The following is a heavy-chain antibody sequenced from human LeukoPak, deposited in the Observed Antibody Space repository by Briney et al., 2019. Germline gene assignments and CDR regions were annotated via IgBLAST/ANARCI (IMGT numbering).Heavy chain of an antibody. V-gene: IGHV4-34*01. Sequence: SETLSLTCDVYGGSFSGYYLSWIRQPPGKGLEWIGEINHSGSTNYRPSLKSRVTISVDTSKNQFSLKLSSVTAADTAVYYCARGRLEAMWELLPYEAFDIWGQGTMVTVSS. J-gene: IGHJ3*02. CDR2: INHSGST. CDR3: ARGRLEAMWELLPYEAFDI. D-gene: IGHD1-26*01. CDR1: GGSFSGYY.